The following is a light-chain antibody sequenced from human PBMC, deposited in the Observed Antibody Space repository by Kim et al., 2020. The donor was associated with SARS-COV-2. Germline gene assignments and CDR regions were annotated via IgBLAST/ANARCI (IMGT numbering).Light chain of an antibody. Sequence: QSVTISCTGTSSDVGGYNYVSWYQQHPGKVPKLMIYEVTKRPSGVPDRFSGSKSGNTASLTVSGLQAEDEADYYCSSYAGGNNLVFGGGTQLTVL. CDR2: EVT. CDR3: SSYAGGNNLV. V-gene: IGLV2-8*01. J-gene: IGLJ2*01. CDR1: SSDVGGYNY.